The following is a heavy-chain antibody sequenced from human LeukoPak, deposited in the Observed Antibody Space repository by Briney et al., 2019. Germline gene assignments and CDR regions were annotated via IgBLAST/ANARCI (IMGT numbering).Heavy chain of an antibody. CDR3: ARLVSNTDDWWFHFDL. J-gene: IGHJ4*02. V-gene: IGHV3-53*01. D-gene: IGHD2-8*02. CDR1: GXTVNTKY. CDR2: IRGDDRT. Sequence: GGSLRLSCTASGXTVNTKYMGWVPQAPGKGQEWVSFIRGDDRTHYADSVKGRFTISRDNSKNTLYLQMNSLRAEDTAVYFCARLVSNTDDWWFHFDLWGQGNLVTVSS.